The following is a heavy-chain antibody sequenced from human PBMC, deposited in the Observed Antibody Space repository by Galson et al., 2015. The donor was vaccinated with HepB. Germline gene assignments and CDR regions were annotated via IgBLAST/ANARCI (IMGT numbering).Heavy chain of an antibody. D-gene: IGHD2/OR15-2a*01. CDR3: ATEGKNTDLWLDP. J-gene: IGHJ5*02. Sequence: SVKVSCKASAGTYHTPSILGVRQAHGQGLECVRGIYSIFREAYYAQRFQGGVTITADESATTAYMELTSLRSEDTAIYYCATEGKNTDLWLDPWGQGTLLIVSS. CDR1: AGTYHTPS. V-gene: IGHV1-69*13. CDR2: IYSIFREA.